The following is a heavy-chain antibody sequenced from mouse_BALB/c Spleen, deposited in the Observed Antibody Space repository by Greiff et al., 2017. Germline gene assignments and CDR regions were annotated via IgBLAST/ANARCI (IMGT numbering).Heavy chain of an antibody. D-gene: IGHD2-4*01. V-gene: IGHV2-6-4*01. J-gene: IGHJ3*01. CDR3: AKITTGAWFAY. CDR1: GFSLSKYS. CDR2: IWGGGST. Sequence: VKVVESGPGLVAPSQSLSITCTVSGFSLSKYSVHWVRQPPGKGLEWLGMIWGGGSTDYNSALKSRLSISKDNSKSQVFLKMNSLQTDDTAMYYCAKITTGAWFAYWGQGTLVTVSA.